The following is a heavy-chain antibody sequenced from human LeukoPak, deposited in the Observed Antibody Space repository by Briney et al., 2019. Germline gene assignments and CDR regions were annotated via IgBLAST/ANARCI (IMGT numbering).Heavy chain of an antibody. CDR1: GYSISSGYY. V-gene: IGHV4-38-2*02. CDR2: IYHSGST. D-gene: IGHD2-21*01. CDR3: ARVDWLANHYYYMDV. Sequence: SETLSLTCTVSGYSISSGYYWGWIRQPPGKGLEWIGSIYHSGSTYYNPSLKSRVTISVDTSKNQFSLKLSSVIAADTAVYYCARVDWLANHYYYMDVWGKGTTVTVSS. J-gene: IGHJ6*03.